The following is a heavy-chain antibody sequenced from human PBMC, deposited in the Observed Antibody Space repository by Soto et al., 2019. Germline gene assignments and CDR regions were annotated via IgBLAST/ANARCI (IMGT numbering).Heavy chain of an antibody. V-gene: IGHV3-49*04. CDR3: TRDQDDFWSGYLFDY. J-gene: IGHJ4*02. CDR1: GFTFGDYA. CDR2: IRSKAYGGTT. Sequence: GSLRLSCTASGFTFGDYAMSWVRQAPGKGLEWVGFIRSKAYGGTTEYAASVKGRFTISRDDSKSIAYLQMNSLKTEDTAVYYCTRDQDDFWSGYLFDYWGQGTLVTVSS. D-gene: IGHD3-3*01.